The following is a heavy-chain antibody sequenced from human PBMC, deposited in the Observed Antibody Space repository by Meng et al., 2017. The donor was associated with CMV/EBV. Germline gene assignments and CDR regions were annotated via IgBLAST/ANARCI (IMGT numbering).Heavy chain of an antibody. CDR1: GFTFSSYA. CDR3: AKELPHIFPNYYYGMDV. V-gene: IGHV3-23*01. J-gene: IGHJ6*02. CDR2: ISVSGGST. Sequence: GGSLRLSCAASGFTFSSYAMSWVRQAPGKGLEWVSAISVSGGSTYYADSVKGRFTISRDNSKNTLYLQMNSLRAEDTAVYYCAKELPHIFPNYYYGMDVWGQGTTVTVSS.